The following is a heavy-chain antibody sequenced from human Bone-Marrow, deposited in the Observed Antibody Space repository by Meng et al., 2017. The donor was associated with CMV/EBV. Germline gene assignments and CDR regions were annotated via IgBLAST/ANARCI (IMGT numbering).Heavy chain of an antibody. V-gene: IGHV3-21*01. J-gene: IGHJ6*02. D-gene: IGHD3-3*01. CDR2: ISSSSSYI. CDR3: ARGGFLGYGVDV. Sequence: GGSLRLSCAASGFTFSSYSMNWVRQAPGKGLEWVSSISSSSSYIYYADSVKGRFTISRDNAKNSLYLQMNSLRAEDTAVYYCARGGFLGYGVDVWGQGTTVTVSS. CDR1: GFTFSSYS.